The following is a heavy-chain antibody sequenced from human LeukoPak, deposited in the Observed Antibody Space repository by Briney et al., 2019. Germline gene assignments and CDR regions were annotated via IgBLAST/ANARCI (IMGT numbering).Heavy chain of an antibody. D-gene: IGHD1-26*01. J-gene: IGHJ4*02. Sequence: PGGTLRLSCAASGFTFDDYTMHWVRQAPGKGLEWVSLITGDRSTYSPDSVQRRFTISTDNSKNSLYLQMKSLGTEDTACYYCAKDRGVGAIDYWGQGTLVTVSS. CDR3: AKDRGVGAIDY. V-gene: IGHV3-43*02. CDR2: ITGDRST. CDR1: GFTFDDYT.